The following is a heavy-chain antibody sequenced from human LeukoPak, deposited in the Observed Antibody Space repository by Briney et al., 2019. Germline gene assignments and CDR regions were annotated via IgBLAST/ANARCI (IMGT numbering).Heavy chain of an antibody. D-gene: IGHD2-21*02. CDR1: GGSISSSSYY. CDR2: IYYSGST. J-gene: IGHJ5*02. Sequence: SETLSLTCTVSGGSISSSSYYWGWIRQPPGKGLEWIGSIYYSGSTYYNPSLKSRVTISVDTSKNQFSLKLSSVTAADTAVYYCARKPKVVVTAIIWFDPWGQGTLVTVSS. V-gene: IGHV4-39*07. CDR3: ARKPKVVVTAIIWFDP.